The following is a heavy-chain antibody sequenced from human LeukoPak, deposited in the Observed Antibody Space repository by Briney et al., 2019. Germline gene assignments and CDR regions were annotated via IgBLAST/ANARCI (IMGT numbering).Heavy chain of an antibody. CDR1: GYTFTSYG. CDR3: ARESYDSSGYYYSPFDY. CDR2: IIPIFGTA. D-gene: IGHD3-22*01. Sequence: ASVKVSCKASGYTFTSYGISWVRQAPGQGLEWMGGIIPIFGTANYAQKFQGRVTITADESTSTAYMELSSLRSEDTAVYYCARESYDSSGYYYSPFDYWGQGTLVTVSS. J-gene: IGHJ4*02. V-gene: IGHV1-69*13.